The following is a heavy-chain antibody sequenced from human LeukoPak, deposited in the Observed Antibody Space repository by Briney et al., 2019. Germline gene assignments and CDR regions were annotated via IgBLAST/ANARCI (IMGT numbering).Heavy chain of an antibody. J-gene: IGHJ4*02. Sequence: GGSLRLSCAASGFTFSTYAMNWVRQAPGKGLEWVSAISGSGGNYYADSEKGRFTISRDNSKNTLYLQMNSLRAEDTAVYYCAKDRSGWSSFDYWGQGTLVTVSS. CDR1: GFTFSTYA. CDR2: ISGSGGN. V-gene: IGHV3-23*01. CDR3: AKDRSGWSSFDY. D-gene: IGHD6-19*01.